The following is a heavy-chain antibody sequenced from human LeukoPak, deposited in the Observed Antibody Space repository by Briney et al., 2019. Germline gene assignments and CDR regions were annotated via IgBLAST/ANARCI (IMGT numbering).Heavy chain of an antibody. J-gene: IGHJ4*02. Sequence: GGSLRLSCAASGFTFSSYAMHWVRQAPGKGLEYVSAISSNGGSTYYANSVKGRFTISRDNSKNTLFLQMGSLRAEDMAVYHCARDGGDYWGQGTLVTVSS. V-gene: IGHV3-64*01. CDR2: ISSNGGST. CDR3: ARDGGDY. CDR1: GFTFSSYA.